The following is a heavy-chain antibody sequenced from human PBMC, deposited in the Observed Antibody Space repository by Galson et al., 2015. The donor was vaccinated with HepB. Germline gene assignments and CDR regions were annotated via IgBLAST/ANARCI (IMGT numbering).Heavy chain of an antibody. CDR1: GYTFTSYA. CDR3: ARGRGQQLVRGYFDY. D-gene: IGHD6-13*01. V-gene: IGHV1-3*01. J-gene: IGHJ4*02. Sequence: SCKASGYTFTSYAMHWVRQAPGQRLEWMGWINAGNGNTKYSQKFQGRVTITRDTSASTAYMELSSLRSEDTAVYYCARGRGQQLVRGYFDYWGQGTLVTVSS. CDR2: INAGNGNT.